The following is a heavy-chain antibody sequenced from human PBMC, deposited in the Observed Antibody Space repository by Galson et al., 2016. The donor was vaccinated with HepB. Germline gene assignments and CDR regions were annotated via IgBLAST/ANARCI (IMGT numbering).Heavy chain of an antibody. CDR1: GVVFSNYA. D-gene: IGHD4-17*01. Sequence: SLRLSCAASGVVFSNYAMHWVRQAPGKGLEWVAVISSDGSNKFYVDAVKGRFTISRDNSRNTLYLQMNSLRADDTAVYYCARDAKDHSILGDYGDHFDYWGQGTLVTVSS. CDR3: ARDAKDHSILGDYGDHFDY. J-gene: IGHJ4*02. CDR2: ISSDGSNK. V-gene: IGHV3-30*03.